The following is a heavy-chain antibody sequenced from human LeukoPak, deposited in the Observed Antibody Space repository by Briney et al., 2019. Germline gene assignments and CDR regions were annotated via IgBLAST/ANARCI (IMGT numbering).Heavy chain of an antibody. CDR3: ARAGYSGYDPYYFDY. J-gene: IGHJ4*02. Sequence: GXSLRXSCAASGFTFSNYWMHWVRQDPGKGLVWVSFINPDGSTTNYADSVKDRFTISRDNAKNALYLQMNSLRAEDTAVYYCARAGYSGYDPYYFDYWGQGTLVTVSS. CDR2: INPDGSTT. V-gene: IGHV3-74*01. CDR1: GFTFSNYW. D-gene: IGHD5-12*01.